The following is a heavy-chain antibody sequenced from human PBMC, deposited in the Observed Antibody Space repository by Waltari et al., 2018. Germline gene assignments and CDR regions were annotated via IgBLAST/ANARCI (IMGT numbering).Heavy chain of an antibody. V-gene: IGHV4-38-2*01. CDR2: IYHSGST. CDR1: GYSLSIGYH. D-gene: IGHD3-22*01. CDR3: ARVDTMIPFDY. Sequence: QVQLQESGPGLVKPSETLSLTCAVSGYSLSIGYHWGWIRQPPGKGLEWIGSIYHSGSTYYNPSLKSRVTISVDTSKNQFSLKLSSVTAADTAVYYCARVDTMIPFDYWGQGTLVTVSS. J-gene: IGHJ4*02.